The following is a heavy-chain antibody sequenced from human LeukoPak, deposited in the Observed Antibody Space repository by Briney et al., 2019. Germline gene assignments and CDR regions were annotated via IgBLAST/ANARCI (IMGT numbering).Heavy chain of an antibody. CDR1: GGSISSGGYY. V-gene: IGHV4-30-2*01. D-gene: IGHD1-26*01. J-gene: IGHJ4*02. CDR2: IYHSGST. CDR3: ARLLVVGATPDY. Sequence: PSETLSLTCTVSGGSISSGGYYWSWIRQPPGKGLEWIGYIYHSGSTYYNPSLKSRVTISVDRSKNQFSLKLSSVTAADTAVYYCARLLVVGATPDYWGQGTLVTVSS.